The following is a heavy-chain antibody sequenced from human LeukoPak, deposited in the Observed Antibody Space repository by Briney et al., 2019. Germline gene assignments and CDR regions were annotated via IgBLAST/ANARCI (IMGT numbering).Heavy chain of an antibody. CDR2: IYYSGNT. V-gene: IGHV4-39*01. J-gene: IGHJ4*02. CDR1: GVSISSSNSY. CDR3: ARQTGSGLFILP. D-gene: IGHD3/OR15-3a*01. Sequence: SETLSLTCTVSGVSISSSNSYWGWIRQPPGKGLGWIGSIYYSGNTYYNASLKSQVSISIDTSKNQFSLRLTSVTAADTAVYYCARQTGSGLFILPGGQGALVTVSS.